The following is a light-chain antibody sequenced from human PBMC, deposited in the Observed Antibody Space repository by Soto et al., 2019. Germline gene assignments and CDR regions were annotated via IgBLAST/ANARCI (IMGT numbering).Light chain of an antibody. CDR3: SSYTSSTTLV. V-gene: IGLV2-14*01. CDR1: NSDVGDYDY. Sequence: QSVLTQPASFSGSPGQSITISCTGTNSDVGDYDYVSWYQQHPGKAPKLMIYEVSDRPSGVSNRFSGSKSGNTASLTISGLQAEDEADYYCSSYTSSTTLVFGTGTKVTV. CDR2: EVS. J-gene: IGLJ1*01.